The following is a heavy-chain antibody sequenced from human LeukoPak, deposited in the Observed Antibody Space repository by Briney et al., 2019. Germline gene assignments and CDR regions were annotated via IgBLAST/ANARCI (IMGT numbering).Heavy chain of an antibody. Sequence: GGSLRLSCAASGFTFSDFWMGRVRQAPGKGLEWVANINQDGSENYYVDSVKGRFTISRDNAKNSLYLQMNSLRAEDTAVYYCTKGRSNHYWGQGTLVTVST. D-gene: IGHD3-10*01. CDR1: GFTFSDFW. V-gene: IGHV3-7*01. CDR3: TKGRSNHY. J-gene: IGHJ4*02. CDR2: INQDGSEN.